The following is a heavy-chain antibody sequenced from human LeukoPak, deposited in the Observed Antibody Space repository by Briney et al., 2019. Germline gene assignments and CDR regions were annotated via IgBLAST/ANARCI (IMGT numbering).Heavy chain of an antibody. CDR3: ARGGGSSHDAFLYY. Sequence: GGSLRLSCAASGFMFKNYDMHWVRQAPGKALEWVALLRYDGSNENYADSMKGRFTISRDNSKNTLYLQMNSLRAEDTAVYYCARGGGSSHDAFLYYWGQGTLVTVSS. D-gene: IGHD2/OR15-2a*01. CDR2: LRYDGSNE. J-gene: IGHJ4*02. V-gene: IGHV3-33*01. CDR1: GFMFKNYD.